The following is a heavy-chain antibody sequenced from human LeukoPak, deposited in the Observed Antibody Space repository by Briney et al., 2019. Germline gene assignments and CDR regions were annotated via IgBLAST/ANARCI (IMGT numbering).Heavy chain of an antibody. CDR3: ARFGYCSSSSCFMMESP. CDR2: IIPIFGTA. J-gene: IGHJ5*02. V-gene: IGHV1-69*06. CDR1: GDTFSSYA. Sequence: SLKVSCKASGDTFSSYAISWVRPAPGQGLEWMGAIIPIFGTANYARKFQCRVTITADKSTSTAYMELSSVRSEDTAVYYCARFGYCSSSSCFMMESPWGQGTLVTVSS. D-gene: IGHD2-2*01.